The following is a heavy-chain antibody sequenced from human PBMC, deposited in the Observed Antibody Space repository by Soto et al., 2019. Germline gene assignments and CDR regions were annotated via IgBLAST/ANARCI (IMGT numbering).Heavy chain of an antibody. D-gene: IGHD3-22*01. V-gene: IGHV4-61*01. CDR3: ARDWVGRYDSSGYHYYYGMDV. J-gene: IGHJ6*02. CDR2: IYYSGST. Sequence: QVQLQESGPGLVKPSETLSLTCTVSGGSVSSGSYYWSWIRQPPGKGLEWIGYIYYSGSTNYNPSLKSRVTISVDTSKNQFSLKLSSVTAADTAVYYCARDWVGRYDSSGYHYYYGMDVWGQGTTVTVSS. CDR1: GGSVSSGSYY.